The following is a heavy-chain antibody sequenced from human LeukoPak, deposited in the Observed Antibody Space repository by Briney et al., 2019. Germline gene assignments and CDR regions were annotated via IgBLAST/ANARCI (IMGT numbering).Heavy chain of an antibody. CDR3: AKDLYGSGWYNYFDP. CDR1: GFTFSSYG. CDR2: ISYDGSNK. J-gene: IGHJ5*02. V-gene: IGHV3-30*18. D-gene: IGHD6-19*01. Sequence: GGSLRLSCAASGFTFSSYGMHWVRQAPGKGLEWVAVISYDGSNKYYADSVKGRFTISRDNSKNTLYLQMNSLRAEDTAVYHCAKDLYGSGWYNYFDPWGQGALVTVSS.